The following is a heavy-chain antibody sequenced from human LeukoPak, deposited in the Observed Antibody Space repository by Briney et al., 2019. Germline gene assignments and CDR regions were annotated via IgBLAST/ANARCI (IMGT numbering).Heavy chain of an antibody. CDR1: GFTFDDYA. J-gene: IGHJ4*02. V-gene: IGHV3-9*01. CDR2: ISWNSGSI. Sequence: GRSLRLSCAASGFTFDDYAMHWVRQAPGKGLEWVSGISWNSGSIGYADSVKGRFTISRDNAKNSLYLQMNSLRAEDTALYYYAKDITVMGAPPYFDYWGQGTLVTVSS. D-gene: IGHD1-26*01. CDR3: AKDITVMGAPPYFDY.